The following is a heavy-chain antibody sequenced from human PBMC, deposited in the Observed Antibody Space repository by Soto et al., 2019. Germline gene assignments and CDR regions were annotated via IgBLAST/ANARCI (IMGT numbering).Heavy chain of an antibody. CDR1: GYSFTKYG. J-gene: IGHJ3*02. CDR3: AREAPILGRGLAFDI. Sequence: QVQLVQSGAEVKKPGASVKVSCKTSGYSFTKYGVNWVRQAPGQGLQWMGRINPNNGNTDYAQTLQGRLTITTDTPASSTDMELGSLRSTDTAVYYCAREAPILGRGLAFDIWGPGTMVTVSS. CDR2: INPNNGNT. D-gene: IGHD3-10*01. V-gene: IGHV1-18*01.